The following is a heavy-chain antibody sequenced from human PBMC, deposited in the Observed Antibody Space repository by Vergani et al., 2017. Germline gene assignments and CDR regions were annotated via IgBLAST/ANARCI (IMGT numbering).Heavy chain of an antibody. V-gene: IGHV4-59*01. Sequence: QVQLQESGPGLVKPSETLSLTCSVSGGSMSGYYWSWIRQPPGKELEWFGYMYHSGSTNYNPSLETRVTISGDTSKNQFSLKLNAVTAAETAVYYCGRVADFYGLGSRLLDLWGQGILVTVSS. D-gene: IGHD3-10*01. CDR1: GGSMSGYY. CDR2: MYHSGST. CDR3: GRVADFYGLGSRLLDL. J-gene: IGHJ5*02.